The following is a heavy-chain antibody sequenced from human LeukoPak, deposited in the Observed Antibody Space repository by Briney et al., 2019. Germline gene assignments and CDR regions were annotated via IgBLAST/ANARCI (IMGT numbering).Heavy chain of an antibody. CDR3: ARALRYSSGWYDY. J-gene: IGHJ4*02. Sequence: SETLSLTCTVSGGSISSSSYYWGWIRQPPGKGLEWIGSIYYSGSTYYNPSLKSRVTISVDTSKNQLSLKLSSVTAADTAVYFCARALRYSSGWYDYWGQGTLVTVSS. CDR1: GGSISSSSYY. D-gene: IGHD6-19*01. CDR2: IYYSGST. V-gene: IGHV4-39*07.